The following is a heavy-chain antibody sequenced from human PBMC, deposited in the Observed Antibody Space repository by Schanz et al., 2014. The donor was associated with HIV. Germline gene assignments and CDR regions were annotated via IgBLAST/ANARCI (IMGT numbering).Heavy chain of an antibody. CDR1: GLTFSNFA. CDR2: ISGSGGST. J-gene: IGHJ4*02. CDR3: ARGPSLVIVPAATDPRFDY. Sequence: EVQLLESGGGLVQPGGSLRLSCKVSGLTFSNFAMSWVRQAPGKGLEWVSAISGSGGSTYYADSVKGRFTISRDNSKNTLYLQMNSLRAEDTAVYYCARGPSLVIVPAATDPRFDYWGQGTLVTVSS. D-gene: IGHD2-2*01. V-gene: IGHV3-23*01.